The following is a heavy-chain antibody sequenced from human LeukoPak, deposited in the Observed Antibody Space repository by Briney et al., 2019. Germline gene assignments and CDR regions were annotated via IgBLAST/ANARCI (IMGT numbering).Heavy chain of an antibody. CDR3: AKVNGQQLGGTNPDY. D-gene: IGHD6-13*01. CDR2: ISGSGGST. V-gene: IGHV3-23*01. Sequence: GGSLRLSRAASGFTFSSYAMSWVRQAPGKGLEWVSAISGSGGSTYYADSVKGRFTISRDNSKNTLYLQMNSLRAEDTAVYYCAKVNGQQLGGTNPDYWGQGTLVTVSS. J-gene: IGHJ4*02. CDR1: GFTFSSYA.